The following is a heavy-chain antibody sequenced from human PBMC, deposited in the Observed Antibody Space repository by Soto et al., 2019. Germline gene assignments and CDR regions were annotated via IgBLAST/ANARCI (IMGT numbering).Heavy chain of an antibody. J-gene: IGHJ4*02. CDR3: ASPMSPGRKYYFDS. CDR1: GGTFSSNV. V-gene: IGHV1-69*13. Sequence: ASVKVSCKASGGTFSSNVISWVRQAPGQGLEWLGGITPIFGTTNYAQKFQGRVTISADGSTRTAYLELSSLRSEDTAVYYCASPMSPGRKYYFDSGAREPWSPSPQ. CDR2: ITPIFGTT.